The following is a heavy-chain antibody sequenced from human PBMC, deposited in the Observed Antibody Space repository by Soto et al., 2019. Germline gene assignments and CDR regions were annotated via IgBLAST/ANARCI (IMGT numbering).Heavy chain of an antibody. CDR1: GYTSTNYG. CDR2: ISAYNGRT. V-gene: IGHV1-18*04. J-gene: IGHJ4*02. CDR3: ARGRRDTLRFLEWLSYFDY. D-gene: IGHD3-3*01. Sequence: GASVKVSCKASGYTSTNYGFAWLRQAPGQGLEWMGWISAYNGRTNYAEKLQDRITLTTDTSTDTAYMELRSLRSDDTAMYYCARGRRDTLRFLEWLSYFDYWGQGTLVTVSS.